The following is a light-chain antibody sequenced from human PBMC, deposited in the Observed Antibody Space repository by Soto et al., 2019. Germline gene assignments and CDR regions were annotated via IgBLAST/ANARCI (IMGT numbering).Light chain of an antibody. CDR3: CSYAGSSTFVV. V-gene: IGLV2-23*02. CDR2: EVS. Sequence: QSVLTQPASVSGSPGQSITISCTGTSSDVGSYNLVSWYPQHPGKAPKLMIYEVSKRPSGVSNRFSGSKSGNTASLTISGLQAEDEADYYCCSYAGSSTFVVFGGGTQLTVL. J-gene: IGLJ2*01. CDR1: SSDVGSYNL.